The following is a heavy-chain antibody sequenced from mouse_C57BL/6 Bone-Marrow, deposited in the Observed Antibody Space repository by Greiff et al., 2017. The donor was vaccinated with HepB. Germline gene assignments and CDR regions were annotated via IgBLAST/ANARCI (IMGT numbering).Heavy chain of an antibody. CDR2: ISDGGSYT. CDR1: GFTFSSYA. V-gene: IGHV5-4*01. CDR3: ARDVLFRGYAMDY. D-gene: IGHD3-3*01. Sequence: EVKVVESGGGLVKPGGSLKLSCAASGFTFSSYAMSWVRQTPEKRLEWVATISDGGSYTYYPDNVKGRFTISRDNAKNNLYLQMSHLKSEDTAMYYCARDVLFRGYAMDYWGQGTSVTVSS. J-gene: IGHJ4*01.